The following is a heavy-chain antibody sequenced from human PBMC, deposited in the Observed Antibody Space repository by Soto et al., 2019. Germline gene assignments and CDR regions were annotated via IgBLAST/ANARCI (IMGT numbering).Heavy chain of an antibody. D-gene: IGHD3-22*01. CDR3: ARDTAWLHSYYFDY. J-gene: IGHJ4*02. CDR2: INAGNGNT. V-gene: IGHV1-3*01. Sequence: GPSVKVSFKASGYTFTSYAMHWVRQAPGQRLEWMGWINAGNGNTKYSQKFQGRVTITRDTSASTAYMELSSLRSEVTAVYYCARDTAWLHSYYFDYWGQGTLVTVSS. CDR1: GYTFTSYA.